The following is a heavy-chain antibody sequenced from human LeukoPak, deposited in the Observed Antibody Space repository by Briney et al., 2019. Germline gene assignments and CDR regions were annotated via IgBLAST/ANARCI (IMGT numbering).Heavy chain of an antibody. CDR2: IYTSGST. J-gene: IGHJ4*02. D-gene: IGHD3-22*01. Sequence: PSQTLSLTCTVSGGSISTSSYYWSWIRRPAGKGLEWIGRIYTSGSTNYNPSLKSRVTISVDTSKNQFSLKLSSVTAADTAVYYCARVTTGGYYNCWGQGTLVTVSS. CDR1: GGSISTSSYY. V-gene: IGHV4-61*02. CDR3: ARVTTGGYYNC.